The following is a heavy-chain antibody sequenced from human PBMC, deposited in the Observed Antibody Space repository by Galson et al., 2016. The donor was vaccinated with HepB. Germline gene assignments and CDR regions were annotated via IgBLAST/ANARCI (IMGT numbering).Heavy chain of an antibody. D-gene: IGHD6-6*01. CDR2: IRSKTDGATT. CDR3: ARGDSSYSGMDV. Sequence: SLRLSCAASGFNLQDAWMTWVRQAPGKGLEWVGQIRSKTDGATTDYAAPVKGRFSLARDDSKSRVYLQLNSLRAGDTAVYYCARGDSSYSGMDVWGQGTAVTVSS. CDR1: GFNLQDAW. J-gene: IGHJ6*02. V-gene: IGHV3-15*01.